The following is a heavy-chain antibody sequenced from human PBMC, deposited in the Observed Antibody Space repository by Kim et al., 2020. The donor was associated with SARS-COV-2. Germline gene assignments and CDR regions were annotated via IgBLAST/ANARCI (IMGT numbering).Heavy chain of an antibody. CDR1: GFTVSSNY. J-gene: IGHJ6*02. D-gene: IGHD1-1*01. Sequence: GGSLRLSCAASGFTVSSNYMSWVRQAPGKGLEWVSVIYSGGSTYYADSSKGRFTISRDNSKNTLYLQMNSRVAEDTAVYYCSREREGERYGMDVWGQGTTVTVS. CDR3: SREREGERYGMDV. CDR2: IYSGGST. V-gene: IGHV3-53*01.